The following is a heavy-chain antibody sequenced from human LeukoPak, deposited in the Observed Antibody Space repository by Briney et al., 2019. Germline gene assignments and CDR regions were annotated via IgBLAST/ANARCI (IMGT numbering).Heavy chain of an antibody. Sequence: SETLSLTCAVSGDSIDNPTLYWSWIRQPAGKGLEWIGRIYSSGSTNYNPSLQSRLTISVDSSKNQFSLKLNSVTAADTAVYFCARAGSGSRDYFDHWGQGTLVTVSS. CDR1: GDSIDNPTLY. J-gene: IGHJ4*02. V-gene: IGHV4-61*02. D-gene: IGHD2-15*01. CDR2: IYSSGST. CDR3: ARAGSGSRDYFDH.